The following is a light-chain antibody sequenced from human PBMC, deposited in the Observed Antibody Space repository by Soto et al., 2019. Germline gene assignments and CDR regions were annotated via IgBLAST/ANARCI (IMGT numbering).Light chain of an antibody. Sequence: DIQMTQSPSSLSASVGDRVTITCRASQSISNYLNWYQQKPGKAPNLLIYDASSLLSGVPSRFSGSGSGTDFTLTISSLQPEDFSIYYCQQSDSTPYTFGQGTNLEIK. CDR3: QQSDSTPYT. CDR1: QSISNY. CDR2: DAS. J-gene: IGKJ2*01. V-gene: IGKV1-39*01.